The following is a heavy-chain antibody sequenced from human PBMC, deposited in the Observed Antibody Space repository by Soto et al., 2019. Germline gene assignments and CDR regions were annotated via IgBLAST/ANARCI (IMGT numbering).Heavy chain of an antibody. Sequence: GGSLRLSCAASGFTVSSNYMCWVRQAPGKGLEWVSVIYSGGSTYYADSVKGRFTISRDNSKNTLYLQMNSLRDEDTAVYYCARVLGYDYIWGSYRGNWFDPWGQGTLVTVSS. CDR3: ARVLGYDYIWGSYRGNWFDP. J-gene: IGHJ5*02. V-gene: IGHV3-66*01. D-gene: IGHD3-16*02. CDR1: GFTVSSNY. CDR2: IYSGGST.